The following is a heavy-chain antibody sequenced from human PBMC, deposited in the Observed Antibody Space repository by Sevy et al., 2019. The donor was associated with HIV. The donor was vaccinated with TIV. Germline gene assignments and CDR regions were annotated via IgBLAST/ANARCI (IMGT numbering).Heavy chain of an antibody. CDR1: GFTFSSYS. J-gene: IGHJ6*02. CDR3: ARGDSSSSLDYYGMDV. D-gene: IGHD6-6*01. Sequence: GSLRLSCAASGFTFSSYSMNWVHQAPGKGLEWVASISSSSSYIYYADSVKGRFTISRDNAKNSLYLQMNSLRAEDTAVYYCARGDSSSSLDYYGMDVWGQGTTVTVSS. V-gene: IGHV3-21*01. CDR2: ISSSSSYI.